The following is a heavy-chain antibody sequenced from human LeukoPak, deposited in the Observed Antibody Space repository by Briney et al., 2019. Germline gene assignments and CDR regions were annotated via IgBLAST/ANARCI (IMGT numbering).Heavy chain of an antibody. J-gene: IGHJ4*02. Sequence: GGSLRLSCAASGFTVSSNYMSWVRQAPRKGLEWVSVIYSGGSTYYADSVKGRFTISRDNSKNTLYLQMNSLRAEDTAVYYCARGLLWFGETADYWGQGALVTVSS. CDR1: GFTVSSNY. V-gene: IGHV3-66*01. D-gene: IGHD3-10*01. CDR3: ARGLLWFGETADY. CDR2: IYSGGST.